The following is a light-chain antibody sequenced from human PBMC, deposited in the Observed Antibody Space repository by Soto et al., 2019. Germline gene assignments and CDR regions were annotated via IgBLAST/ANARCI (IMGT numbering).Light chain of an antibody. CDR3: QQYGSSPPYP. CDR2: GAS. V-gene: IGKV3-20*01. CDR1: QSVSSSY. J-gene: IGKJ2*01. Sequence: EIVLTQSPGTLSLSPGERATLSCRASQSVSSSYLAWYQQKPGQAPRLLIYGASSRATGIPDRFSGSGSGTDFTLTISRLVPEDSAVYYCQQYGSSPPYPFGQGTKLEIK.